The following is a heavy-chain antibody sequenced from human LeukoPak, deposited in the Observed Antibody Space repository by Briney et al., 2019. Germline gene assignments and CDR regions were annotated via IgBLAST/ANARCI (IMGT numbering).Heavy chain of an antibody. CDR2: IWYDGSNK. D-gene: IGHD6-13*01. CDR1: GFPFSSRA. CDR3: ARGDSSSWYSPYYYYGMDV. V-gene: IGHV3-33*01. J-gene: IGHJ6*02. Sequence: PGRSLRLSCAASGFPFSSRAMHWVRQAPGKGLEWVAVIWYDGSNKYYADSVKGRFTISRDNSKNTLYLQMNSLRAEDTAVYYCARGDSSSWYSPYYYYGMDVWGQGTTVTVSS.